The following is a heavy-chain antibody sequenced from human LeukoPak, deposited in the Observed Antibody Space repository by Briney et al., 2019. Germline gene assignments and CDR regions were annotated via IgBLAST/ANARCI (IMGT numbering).Heavy chain of an antibody. Sequence: KPSETLSLTCTVSGYSISSGYYWGWIRQPPGKGLEWIGSIYYSGSTYYNPSLKSRVTISVDTSKNQFSLKLSSVTAADTAVYYCASYLSSPTLIYTIQTQYYFDYWGQGTLVTVSS. D-gene: IGHD2-15*01. CDR3: ASYLSSPTLIYTIQTQYYFDY. J-gene: IGHJ4*02. CDR2: IYYSGST. V-gene: IGHV4-38-2*02. CDR1: GYSISSGYY.